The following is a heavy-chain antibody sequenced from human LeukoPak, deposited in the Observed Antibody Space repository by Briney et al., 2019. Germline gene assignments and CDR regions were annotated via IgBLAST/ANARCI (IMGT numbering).Heavy chain of an antibody. CDR2: ISSDSNYI. V-gene: IGHV3-21*01. J-gene: IGHJ4*02. CDR1: GFTLSYYS. Sequence: GGSLRLSCTASGFTLSYYSINWVRQAPGKGLEWVSSISSDSNYIYYADSVKGRFNISRDNAKNSLFLQMNSLRAEDTAMYYCTRDPGGVTKTYYLVYWGQGALVTVSS. CDR3: TRDPGGVTKTYYLVY. D-gene: IGHD4-23*01.